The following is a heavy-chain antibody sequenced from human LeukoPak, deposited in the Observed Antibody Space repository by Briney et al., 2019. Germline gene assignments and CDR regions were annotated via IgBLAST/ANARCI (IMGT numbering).Heavy chain of an antibody. CDR1: GYTFTDYY. Sequence: ASVKISCKASGYTFTDYYIHWVRQAPGQGLEWMGRINPNGGRTNYVQKFQGRVTMTRDTSISTAYMELNKLRSDDTAMYYCARGKRWLQLPDYFDYWGRGTLVVVSS. D-gene: IGHD5-24*01. V-gene: IGHV1-2*06. CDR3: ARGKRWLQLPDYFDY. CDR2: INPNGGRT. J-gene: IGHJ4*02.